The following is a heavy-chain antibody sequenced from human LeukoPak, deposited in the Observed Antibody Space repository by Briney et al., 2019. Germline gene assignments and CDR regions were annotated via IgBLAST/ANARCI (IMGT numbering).Heavy chain of an antibody. CDR1: GYTFTSYY. CDR2: INPSGGST. V-gene: IGHV1-46*01. Sequence: GASVKVSCKASGYTFTSYYMHWVRQAPGQGLEWMGIINPSGGSTSYAQKFQGRVTMTEDTSTDTAYMELSSLRSEDTAVYYCATDRGRYCSGGSCYFSEPRTLYNGSWFDPWGQGTLVTVSS. CDR3: ATDRGRYCSGGSCYFSEPRTLYNGSWFDP. J-gene: IGHJ5*02. D-gene: IGHD2-15*01.